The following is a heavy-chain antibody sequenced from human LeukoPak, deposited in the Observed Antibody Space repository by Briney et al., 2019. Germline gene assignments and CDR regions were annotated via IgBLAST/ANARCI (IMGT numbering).Heavy chain of an antibody. CDR2: IIPIFGTA. Sequence: ASVKVSCKASGGTFSSYAISWVRQAPGQGLEWMGGIIPIFGTANYAQKFQGRVTITTDESTSTAYMELSSLRSEHTAVYYCARGYHGSGSYLDYRGEGTLVTVSS. CDR3: ARGYHGSGSYLDY. V-gene: IGHV1-69*05. CDR1: GGTFSSYA. J-gene: IGHJ4*02. D-gene: IGHD3-10*01.